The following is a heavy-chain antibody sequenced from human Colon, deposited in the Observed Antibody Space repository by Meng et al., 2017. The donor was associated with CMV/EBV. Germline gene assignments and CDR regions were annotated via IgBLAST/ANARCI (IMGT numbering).Heavy chain of an antibody. Sequence: SETLSLTCTVSGASISGSSYYWGWIRQSPGTGLEWIGSVYYSGSTYSNPSLSSRVTISIDRSKNQFSLRLSSVTAADTAVYYCARDRHSEVVIALQGTFDFWGQGTKVTVSS. D-gene: IGHD2-21*01. CDR2: VYYSGST. CDR3: ARDRHSEVVIALQGTFDF. CDR1: GASISGSSYY. J-gene: IGHJ3*01. V-gene: IGHV4-39*07.